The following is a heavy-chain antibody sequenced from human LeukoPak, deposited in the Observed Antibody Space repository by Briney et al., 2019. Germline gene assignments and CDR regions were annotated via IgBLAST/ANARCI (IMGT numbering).Heavy chain of an antibody. Sequence: ASVKVSCKASRYTFSGTGWYLYWLRQAPGQGLECMGWIYPNNGATAYAQKFQGRVAMTRDTSITTAYMELSGLRPDDTAVYYCARDGPAQMVDFDYWGQGTLVTVSS. V-gene: IGHV1-2*02. D-gene: IGHD3-10*01. CDR1: RYTFSGTGWY. CDR2: IYPNNGAT. CDR3: ARDGPAQMVDFDY. J-gene: IGHJ4*02.